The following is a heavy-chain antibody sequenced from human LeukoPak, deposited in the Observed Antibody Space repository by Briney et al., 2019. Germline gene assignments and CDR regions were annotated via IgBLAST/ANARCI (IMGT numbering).Heavy chain of an antibody. Sequence: PSETLSLTCAVYGGSFSGYYWSWIRQPPGKGLEWIGEINHSGSTNYNPSLKSRVTISVDTSKNQFSLKLSSVTAADTAVYYCARGGRYYGSGTDYYYYGMDVWGQGTTVTVSS. CDR1: GGSFSGYY. V-gene: IGHV4-34*01. J-gene: IGHJ6*02. CDR3: ARGGRYYGSGTDYYYYGMDV. CDR2: INHSGST. D-gene: IGHD3-10*01.